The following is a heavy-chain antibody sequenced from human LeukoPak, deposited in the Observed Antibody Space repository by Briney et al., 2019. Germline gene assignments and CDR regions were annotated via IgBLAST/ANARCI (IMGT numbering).Heavy chain of an antibody. CDR1: GFTFSSYA. CDR2: ISSNGGST. J-gene: IGHJ4*02. CDR3: VKSLGYCSSTSCYGY. Sequence: GGSLRLSCEASGFTFSSYAMSWVRQAPGKGLEYVSAISSNGGSTYYADSVKGRFTISRDNSKNTLYLQMSSLRAEDTAVYYCVKSLGYCSSTSCYGYWGQGTLVTVSS. V-gene: IGHV3-64D*06. D-gene: IGHD2-2*01.